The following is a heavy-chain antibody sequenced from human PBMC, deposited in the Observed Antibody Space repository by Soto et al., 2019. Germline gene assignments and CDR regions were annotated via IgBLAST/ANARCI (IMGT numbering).Heavy chain of an antibody. J-gene: IGHJ4*02. CDR3: ARDSVGSGYD. CDR2: IYYSGST. Sequence: QVQLQESGPGLVKPSETLSLTCTVSGGSISSYYWSWIRQPPGKRLEWIGYIYYSGSTNYNPSLKSRVTISVDTSKHQFSLELRSVPAADTAVYYCARDSVGSGYDWGQGTLVTVSS. V-gene: IGHV4-59*01. D-gene: IGHD5-12*01. CDR1: GGSISSYY.